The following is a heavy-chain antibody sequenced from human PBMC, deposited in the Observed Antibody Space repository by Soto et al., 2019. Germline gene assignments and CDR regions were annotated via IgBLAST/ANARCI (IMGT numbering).Heavy chain of an antibody. D-gene: IGHD1-26*01. CDR3: ARESMWAPDY. J-gene: IGHJ4*02. CDR2: ISSSSSYI. V-gene: IGHV3-21*01. Sequence: EVQLVESGGGLVKPGGSLRLSCAASGFTFSSYSMNWVRQAPGKGLEWVSSISSSSSYIYYADSVKGRFTISRDNAKNTLYLEMNSLRAEDTAVYYCARESMWAPDYWGQGTLVAVSS. CDR1: GFTFSSYS.